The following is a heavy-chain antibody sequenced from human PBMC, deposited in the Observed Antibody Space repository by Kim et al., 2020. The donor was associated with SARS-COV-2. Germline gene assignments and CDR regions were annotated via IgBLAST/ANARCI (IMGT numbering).Heavy chain of an antibody. J-gene: IGHJ3*02. D-gene: IGHD6-13*01. CDR1: GGSISSSSYY. V-gene: IGHV4-39*01. Sequence: SETLSLTCTVSGGSISSSSYYWGWIRQPPGKGLEWIGSIYYSGSTYYNPSLKSRVTISVDTSKNQFSLKLSSVTAADTAVYYCARLIAAAGTRGAFDIWGQGTMVTVSS. CDR2: IYYSGST. CDR3: ARLIAAAGTRGAFDI.